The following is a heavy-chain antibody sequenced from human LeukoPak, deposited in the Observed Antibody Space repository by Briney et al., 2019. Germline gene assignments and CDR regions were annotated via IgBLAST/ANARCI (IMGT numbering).Heavy chain of an antibody. V-gene: IGHV1-8*02. CDR3: ARERGSGSYYIPHYYYYYGMDV. Sequence: ASVKVSCKASGYTFTGYYMHWVRQATGQGLEWMGWMNPNSGNTGYAQKFQGRVTMTRNTSISTAYMELSSLRSEDTAVYYCARERGSGSYYIPHYYYYYGMDVWGQGTTVTVSS. J-gene: IGHJ6*02. CDR2: MNPNSGNT. CDR1: GYTFTGYY. D-gene: IGHD3-10*01.